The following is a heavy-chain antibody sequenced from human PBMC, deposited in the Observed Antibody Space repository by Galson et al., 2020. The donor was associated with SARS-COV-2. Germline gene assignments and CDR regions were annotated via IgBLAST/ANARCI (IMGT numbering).Heavy chain of an antibody. J-gene: IGHJ4*02. CDR3: VKHGAAGTYGNFDY. V-gene: IGHV3-64D*08. Sequence: GGSLRLSCSASGFTFSTYAMHWVRQAPGKGLEFVSIISNSGDNTFYADSVKGRFTISRDNPKNTLYLQMSSLGAEDTALYYCVKHGAAGTYGNFDYWGQGTLVTVSS. CDR1: GFTFSTYA. D-gene: IGHD4-17*01. CDR2: ISNSGDNT.